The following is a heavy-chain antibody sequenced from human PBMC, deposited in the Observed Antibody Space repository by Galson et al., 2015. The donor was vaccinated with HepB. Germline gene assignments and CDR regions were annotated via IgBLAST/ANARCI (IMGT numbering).Heavy chain of an antibody. J-gene: IGHJ6*02. D-gene: IGHD2-15*01. CDR3: ARVRYCSGGRCPYYYYYYGMDV. Sequence: SLRLSCAASGFTFSSYAMSWVRQAPGKGLEWVSAISGSGGSTYYADSVRGRFTISRDNSKNTLYLQMNSLRAEDTAVYYCARVRYCSGGRCPYYYYYYGMDVWGQGTTVTVSS. CDR2: ISGSGGST. V-gene: IGHV3-23*01. CDR1: GFTFSSYA.